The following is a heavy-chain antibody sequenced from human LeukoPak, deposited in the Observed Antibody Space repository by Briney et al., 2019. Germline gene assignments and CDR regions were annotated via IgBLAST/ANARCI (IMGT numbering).Heavy chain of an antibody. CDR1: GFTFSSYG. CDR2: ISSSSSYI. J-gene: IGHJ5*02. CDR3: ARAPHKIYYDSSGYS. V-gene: IGHV3-21*01. D-gene: IGHD3-22*01. Sequence: GGSLRLSCAASGFTFSSYGMNWVRQAPGKGLEWVSSISSSSSYIYYADSVKGRFTISRDNAKNSLYLQMNSLRAEDTAVYYCARAPHKIYYDSSGYSWGQGTLVTVSS.